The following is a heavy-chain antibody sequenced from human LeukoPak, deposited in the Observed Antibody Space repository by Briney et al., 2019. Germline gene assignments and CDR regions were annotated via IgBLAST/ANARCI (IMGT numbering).Heavy chain of an antibody. J-gene: IGHJ4*02. CDR2: ISWNSGSI. V-gene: IGHV3-9*01. D-gene: IGHD3-22*01. Sequence: GGSLRLSCAASGFTFDDYAMHWVRQVPGKGLEWVSGISWNSGSIDYADSVKGRFTISRDNAKNSLYLQMNSLRAEDTALYYCAKDSAPGYYDSSGFDYWGQGTLVTVSS. CDR1: GFTFDDYA. CDR3: AKDSAPGYYDSSGFDY.